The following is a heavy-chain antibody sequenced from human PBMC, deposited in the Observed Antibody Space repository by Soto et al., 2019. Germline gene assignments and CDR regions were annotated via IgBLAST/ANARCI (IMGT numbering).Heavy chain of an antibody. V-gene: IGHV5-51*01. CDR2: IYPGDPDT. Sequence: LGESLKISGKGSGYSFTIYWIGWVLQMPWKGLEWMGIIYPGDPDTRYSPSFQGQVTISADKSISTAYLQWSSLKASDTAMYYCARQRDCSGGSCYYYYGMDVWGQGTTVTVSS. CDR1: GYSFTIYW. CDR3: ARQRDCSGGSCYYYYGMDV. D-gene: IGHD2-15*01. J-gene: IGHJ6*02.